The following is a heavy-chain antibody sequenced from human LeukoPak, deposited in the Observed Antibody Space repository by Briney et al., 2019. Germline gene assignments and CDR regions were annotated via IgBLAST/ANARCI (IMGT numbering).Heavy chain of an antibody. CDR2: IDSGGRT. CDR1: GFTVSSNY. CDR3: ARGNYYDSSRLEY. V-gene: IGHV3-66*02. Sequence: GGSLRLSCAASGFTVSSNYMNWVRQAPGKWLEWVSVIDSGGRTFYADSVKARFPISRDNSKNTLYLQMNSLRAEDTAVYYCARGNYYDSSRLEYWGQGTLVNVSS. D-gene: IGHD3-22*01. J-gene: IGHJ4*02.